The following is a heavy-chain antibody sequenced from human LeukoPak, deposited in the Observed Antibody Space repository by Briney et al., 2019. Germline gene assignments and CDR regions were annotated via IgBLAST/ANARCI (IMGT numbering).Heavy chain of an antibody. CDR2: ISYDGSNK. V-gene: IGHV3-30*18. CDR1: GFTFSSYG. D-gene: IGHD6-19*01. CDR3: AKGGSGWHERLVDY. Sequence: GGSLRLSCAASGFTFSSYGMHWVRQAPGKGLEWVAVISYDGSNKYYADSVKGRFTISRDNSKNTLYLQMNSLRAEDTAVYYCAKGGSGWHERLVDYWGQGTLVTVSS. J-gene: IGHJ4*02.